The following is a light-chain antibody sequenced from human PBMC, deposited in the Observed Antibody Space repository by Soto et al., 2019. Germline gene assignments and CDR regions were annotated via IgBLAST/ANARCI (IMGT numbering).Light chain of an antibody. J-gene: IGKJ5*01. CDR3: HHYNGASP. Sequence: DIRMTQSPSSLSASVGDTVTVTCRASQGISNYLAWYQQKPGRVPKLLIYATSTLDSGVPSRFSGSGSGTDFTLTSTSLLPEDVATYYCHHYNGASPVGQETRLEI. V-gene: IGKV1-27*01. CDR2: ATS. CDR1: QGISNY.